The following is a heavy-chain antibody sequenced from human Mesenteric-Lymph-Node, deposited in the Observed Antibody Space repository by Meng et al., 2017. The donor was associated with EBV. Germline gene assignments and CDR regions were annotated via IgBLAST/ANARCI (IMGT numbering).Heavy chain of an antibody. CDR2: INPESGET. V-gene: IGHV1-2*06. D-gene: IGHD3-22*01. CDR1: DYHYDGYD. J-gene: IGHJ4*02. Sequence: QVLLVQSGAGLQKPGASVRVSCNATDYHYDGYDNHRVRQDPGQGLEWMGRINPESGETTYAENFQGRVVMTGDTSVSTAYVELSSLTSDDTAVYYCSQTDYFDNTGYYWGQGTLVTVSS. CDR3: SQTDYFDNTGYY.